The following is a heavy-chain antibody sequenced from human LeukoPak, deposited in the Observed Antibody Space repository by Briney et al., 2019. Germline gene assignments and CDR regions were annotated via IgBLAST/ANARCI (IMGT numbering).Heavy chain of an antibody. Sequence: SETLPLTCTVSGGSISGNTYYWGWIRQPPGKGLELIGTIHHSGSTNYNPSLKGRVTISVDTSKNQFSLKVTSVTAADTAVYYCMRQPSAAASNYYYGLDVWGQGTTVTVSS. CDR1: GGSISGNTYY. D-gene: IGHD6-13*01. J-gene: IGHJ6*02. CDR2: IHHSGST. V-gene: IGHV4-39*01. CDR3: MRQPSAAASNYYYGLDV.